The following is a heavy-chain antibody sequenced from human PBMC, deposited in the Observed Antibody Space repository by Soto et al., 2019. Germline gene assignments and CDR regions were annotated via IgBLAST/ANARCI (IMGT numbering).Heavy chain of an antibody. V-gene: IGHV1-69*18. CDR2: FTPRIDKI. CDR3: ARGWVDEAFDI. Sequence: QVQLVQSGAEVKKPGSSVTVSCTASGGTLISFTIYWVRQAPGQGFEWMGSFTPRIDKINYAQKFQDRVTLTADESSNTAYMELSSLTSDDTAVYYCARGWVDEAFDIWGQGTLVTISS. D-gene: IGHD2-15*01. CDR1: GGTLISFT. J-gene: IGHJ3*02.